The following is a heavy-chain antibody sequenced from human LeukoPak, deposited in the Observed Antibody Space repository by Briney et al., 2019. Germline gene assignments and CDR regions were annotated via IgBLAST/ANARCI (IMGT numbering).Heavy chain of an antibody. CDR2: INWNGGST. D-gene: IGHD2-2*01. J-gene: IGHJ4*02. Sequence: GGSLRLSCAASGFTFDDYGMSWVRQAPGKGLEWVSGINWNGGSTGYADSVKGRFTISRDNAKNSLYLQMNSLRAEDTALYYCARDLGDCSSTSCTVGYWGQGTLVTVSS. CDR3: ARDLGDCSSTSCTVGY. V-gene: IGHV3-20*04. CDR1: GFTFDDYG.